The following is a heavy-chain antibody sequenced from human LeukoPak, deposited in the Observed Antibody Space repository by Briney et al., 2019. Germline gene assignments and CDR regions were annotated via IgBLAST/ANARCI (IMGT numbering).Heavy chain of an antibody. CDR1: GFTFSSYS. V-gene: IGHV3-30*18. CDR2: ISYDGSNK. CDR3: AKDSVAVAGPGHFQH. Sequence: GGSLRLSCAASGFTFSSYSMNWVRQAPGKGLEWVAVISYDGSNKYYADSVKGRFTISRDNSKNTLYLQMNSLRAEDTAVYYCAKDSVAVAGPGHFQHWGQGTLVTVSS. D-gene: IGHD6-19*01. J-gene: IGHJ1*01.